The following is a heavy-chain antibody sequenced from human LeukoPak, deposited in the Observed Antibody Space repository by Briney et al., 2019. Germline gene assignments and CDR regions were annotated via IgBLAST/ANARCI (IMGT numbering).Heavy chain of an antibody. CDR2: IYYSGST. CDR3: ARSGGYCSSTSCYESAVDY. Sequence: SETLSLTCTVSGGSISSSSYYWCWIRQPPGKGLEWIGSIYYSGSTYYNPSLKSRVTISVDTSKNQFSLKLSSVTAADTAVYYCARSGGYCSSTSCYESAVDYWGQGTLVTVSS. CDR1: GGSISSSSYY. J-gene: IGHJ4*02. D-gene: IGHD2-2*01. V-gene: IGHV4-39*01.